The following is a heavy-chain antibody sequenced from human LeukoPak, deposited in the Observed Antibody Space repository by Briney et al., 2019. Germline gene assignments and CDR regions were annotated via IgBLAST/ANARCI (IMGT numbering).Heavy chain of an antibody. D-gene: IGHD6-6*01. CDR1: GYSFTNYW. V-gene: IGHV5-51*01. CDR3: ARPRPLNVPYYLDY. Sequence: GESLKISCKGSGYSFTNYWIAWVRQMPGKGLEWMGIIYPGDSDTRYSPSFQGQVTISADKSISTAYLQWSSLKASDTAMYYCARPRPLNVPYYLDYWGQGTLVAVSS. CDR2: IYPGDSDT. J-gene: IGHJ4*02.